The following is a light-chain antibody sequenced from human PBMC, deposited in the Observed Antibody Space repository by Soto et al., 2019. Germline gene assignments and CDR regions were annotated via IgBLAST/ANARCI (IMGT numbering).Light chain of an antibody. V-gene: IGLV4-60*02. CDR3: EAWDSNTRV. CDR2: LEGSGSY. Sequence: HLVLTQSSSASASLGSSVKLTCTLSSGHSSYIIAWHHQQPGKAPRYLMKLEGSGSYNKGSGVPDRFSGSSSGADRYLTISNLQFEDEANYYCEAWDSNTRVFGGGTKLTVL. J-gene: IGLJ2*01. CDR1: SGHSSYI.